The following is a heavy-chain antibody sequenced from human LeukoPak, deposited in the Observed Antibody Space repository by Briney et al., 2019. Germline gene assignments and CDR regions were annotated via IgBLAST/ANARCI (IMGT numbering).Heavy chain of an antibody. Sequence: SETLSLTCTVSGGSISSSDFYWDWIRQSPGKGLEWIGSISQSGTTYYNPPLKSRVAIFVDTSKSQFSLKLSSVTAADTAVYYCARKKLVARGYFDSWGQGVLVTVSS. CDR1: GGSISSSDFY. J-gene: IGHJ4*02. CDR3: ARKKLVARGYFDS. D-gene: IGHD6-13*01. CDR2: ISQSGTT. V-gene: IGHV4-39*01.